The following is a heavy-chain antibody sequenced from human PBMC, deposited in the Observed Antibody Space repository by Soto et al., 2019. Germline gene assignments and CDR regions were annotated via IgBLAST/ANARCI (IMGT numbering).Heavy chain of an antibody. CDR2: FDPEDGET. CDR3: ENDRRYYASSGYPLGAPPRVYNWFAP. D-gene: IGHD3-22*01. CDR1: GYTLTELS. V-gene: IGHV1-24*01. J-gene: IGHJ5*02. Sequence: QVQLVQSGAEVKKPGASVKVSCKVSGYTLTELSMHWVRQAPGKGLEWMGGFDPEDGETIYAQKFQGRVTMTEDTPNKPDYGELRRLRSEEAAVYYCENDRRYYASSGYPLGAPPRVYNWFAPWGQGTLVTVSS.